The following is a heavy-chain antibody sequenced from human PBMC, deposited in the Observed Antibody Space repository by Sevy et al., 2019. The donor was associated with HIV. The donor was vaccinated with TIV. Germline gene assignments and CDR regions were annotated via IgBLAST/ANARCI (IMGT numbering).Heavy chain of an antibody. Sequence: DTVKVSCKASGYTFTSYGISWVRQAPGEGLEWKGWISTYNGNTNYAQKLQGRVTMTTDTSTSTAYMELRSLRSDDTAVYYCSRRYSSSTGKTFDYWGQGTLVSVSS. CDR2: ISTYNGNT. J-gene: IGHJ4*02. CDR3: SRRYSSSTGKTFDY. CDR1: GYTFTSYG. D-gene: IGHD6-6*01. V-gene: IGHV1-18*01.